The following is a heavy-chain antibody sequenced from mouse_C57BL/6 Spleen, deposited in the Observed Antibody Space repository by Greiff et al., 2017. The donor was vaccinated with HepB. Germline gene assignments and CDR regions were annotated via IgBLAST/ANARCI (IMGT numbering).Heavy chain of an antibody. V-gene: IGHV5-6*01. CDR1: GFTFSSYG. Sequence: EVMLVESGRDLVKPGGSLKLSCAASGFTFSSYGMSWVRQTPDKRLEWVATISSGGSYTYYPDSVKGRFTISRDNAKNTLYLQMSSLKSEDTAMYYCARLNWDYWGQGTTLTVSS. CDR3: ARLNWDY. CDR2: ISSGGSYT. J-gene: IGHJ2*01. D-gene: IGHD4-1*02.